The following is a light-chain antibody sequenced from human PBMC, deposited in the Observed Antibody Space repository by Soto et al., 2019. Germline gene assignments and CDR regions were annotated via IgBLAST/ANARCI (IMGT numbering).Light chain of an antibody. CDR1: SGHSSYI. CDR3: ETWDSNTWV. Sequence: QPVLTRSSSASASLGSSVKLTCTLSSGHSSYIIAWHQQQPGKAPRYLMKLEGSGSYNKGSGVPDHFSGSSSGADRYLTISNLQFEDEADYYCETWDSNTWVFGGGTKLTVL. CDR2: LEGSGSY. J-gene: IGLJ3*02. V-gene: IGLV4-60*02.